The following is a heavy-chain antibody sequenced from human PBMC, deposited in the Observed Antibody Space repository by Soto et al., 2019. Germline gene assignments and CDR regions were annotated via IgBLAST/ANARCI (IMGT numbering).Heavy chain of an antibody. J-gene: IGHJ5*02. CDR2: IYPGDSDT. Sequence: GESLKISCTGVGYSFTSYWIGWVREMPGNGLEWMGIIYPGDSDTSYSPSFQGQVTISADKSITTAYLQWSSLKASDTAMYYCARGYCTTTICDPWFDPWGQGTMVTVSS. D-gene: IGHD2-2*01. CDR3: ARGYCTTTICDPWFDP. V-gene: IGHV5-51*01. CDR1: GYSFTSYW.